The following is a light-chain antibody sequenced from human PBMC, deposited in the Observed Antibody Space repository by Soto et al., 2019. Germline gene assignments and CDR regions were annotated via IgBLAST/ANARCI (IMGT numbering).Light chain of an antibody. CDR2: DVS. J-gene: IGLJ1*01. Sequence: QSALTQPASVSGSPGQSITISCTGTSSDVGGYTYVSWYQQHPGKAPKLMIFDVSNRPSGVSNRFSGSKSGNTASLTISGLQAEDEADYYCRSYTSSSTLYVFGTGTKLTVL. CDR3: RSYTSSSTLYV. V-gene: IGLV2-14*01. CDR1: SSDVGGYTY.